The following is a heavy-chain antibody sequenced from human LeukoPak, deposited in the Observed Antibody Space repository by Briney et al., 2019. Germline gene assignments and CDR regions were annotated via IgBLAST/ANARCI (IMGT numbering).Heavy chain of an antibody. CDR2: INPSGGST. J-gene: IGHJ6*02. D-gene: IGHD3-10*01. V-gene: IGHV1-46*01. CDR1: GYTFTSYY. Sequence: ASVKVSCKASGYTFTSYYMHWVRQAPGQGLEWMGIINPSGGSTSYAQKFQGRVTMTRDTSTSTVYMELSSLRSEDTAVYYCVRGTMAPVTSYYYYGMDVWGQGTTVTVSS. CDR3: VRGTMAPVTSYYYYGMDV.